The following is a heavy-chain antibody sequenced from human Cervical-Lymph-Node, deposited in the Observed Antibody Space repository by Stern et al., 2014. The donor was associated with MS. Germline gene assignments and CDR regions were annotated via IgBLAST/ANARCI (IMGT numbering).Heavy chain of an antibody. V-gene: IGHV1-18*01. CDR3: ARDPGGYFHGMDV. CDR2: ISTYNANT. Sequence: QVQLVQSGGEVKKPGASAKVSCKASGYTFTRYGIAWVRQAPGQSLEWMGWISTYNANTGFAQRSQERLSMTTDTSTSTVYMELRSLRSDDTAVYYCARDPGGYFHGMDVWGQGTTVTVSS. CDR1: GYTFTRYG. J-gene: IGHJ6*02. D-gene: IGHD2/OR15-2a*01.